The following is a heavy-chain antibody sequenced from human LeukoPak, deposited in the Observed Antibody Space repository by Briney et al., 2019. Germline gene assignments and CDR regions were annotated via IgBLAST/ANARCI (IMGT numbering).Heavy chain of an antibody. J-gene: IGHJ5*02. Sequence: ASVKVSCKPSGYSFTNYYMHWVRQAPGQGLEWMGWINPNSGGTSSAQKFQGRVTMTRDTSITTVYMEVRWLTSDGTTVYYCARADRLHGGPYLIGPWGQGTLVTVSS. CDR3: ARADRLHGGPYLIGP. D-gene: IGHD2-21*01. CDR2: INPNSGGT. CDR1: GYSFTNYY. V-gene: IGHV1-2*02.